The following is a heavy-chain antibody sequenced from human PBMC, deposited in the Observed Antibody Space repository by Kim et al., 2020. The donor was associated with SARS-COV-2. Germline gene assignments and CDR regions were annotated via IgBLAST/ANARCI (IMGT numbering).Heavy chain of an antibody. CDR3: TRDCTNGVCYTQGYYYYYGMDV. V-gene: IGHV3-49*04. CDR1: GFTFGDYA. Sequence: GGSLRLSCTASGFTFGDYAMSWVRQAPGKGLEWVGFIRSKAYGGTTEYAASVKGRFTISRDDSKSIAYLQMNRLKTEDTAVYYCTRDCTNGVCYTQGYYYYYGMDVWDQGTTVNVSS. J-gene: IGHJ6*02. D-gene: IGHD2-8*01. CDR2: IRSKAYGGTT.